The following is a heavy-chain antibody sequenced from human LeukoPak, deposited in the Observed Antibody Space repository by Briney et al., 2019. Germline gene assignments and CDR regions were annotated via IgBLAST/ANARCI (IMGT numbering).Heavy chain of an antibody. CDR2: ISGSGGST. Sequence: GGSLRLSCAVSGISLSNYGMSWVRQAPGKGLEWFAGISGSGGSTNYADSVKGRFTISRDNPKNTLYLQMNRLRAEDTAVYFCAKRGVVIRVILVGFHKEAYYFDSWGQGALVTVSS. CDR1: GISLSNYG. V-gene: IGHV3-23*01. J-gene: IGHJ4*02. D-gene: IGHD3-22*01. CDR3: AKRGVVIRVILVGFHKEAYYFDS.